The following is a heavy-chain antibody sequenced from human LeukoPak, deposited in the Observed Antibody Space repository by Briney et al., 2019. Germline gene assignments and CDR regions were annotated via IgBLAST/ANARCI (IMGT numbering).Heavy chain of an antibody. CDR2: IRSKAYGGTT. CDR3: AKSARGGKILVVFGSYYMDV. J-gene: IGHJ6*03. CDR1: GFTFSSQA. D-gene: IGHD2-8*01. V-gene: IGHV3-49*04. Sequence: PPGGSLRLSCAASGFTFSSQAMSWVRQAPGKGLEWVGFIRSKAYGGTTEYAASVKGRFTISRDDSRSIAYLQMNSLKTEDTAVYYCAKSARGGKILVVFGSYYMDVWGKGTTVTVSS.